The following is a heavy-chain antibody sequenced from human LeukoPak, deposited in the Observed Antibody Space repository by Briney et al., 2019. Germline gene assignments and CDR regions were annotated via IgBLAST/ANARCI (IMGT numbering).Heavy chain of an antibody. V-gene: IGHV1-24*01. J-gene: IGHJ4*02. CDR3: ARDKVGSSGYDYYFDY. Sequence: GASVKVSCKVSGYTLTELSMHWVRQAPGKGLEWMGGFDPEDGETIYAQKFQGRVTMTEDTSTDTAYMELSSLRSEDTAVYYCARDKVGSSGYDYYFDYWGQGTLVTVSS. CDR2: FDPEDGET. CDR1: GYTLTELS. D-gene: IGHD5-12*01.